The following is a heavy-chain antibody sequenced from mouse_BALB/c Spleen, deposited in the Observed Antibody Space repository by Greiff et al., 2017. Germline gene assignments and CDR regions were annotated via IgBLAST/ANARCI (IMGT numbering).Heavy chain of an antibody. CDR3: ARSPYGNYLAWFAY. CDR1: GDSITSGY. V-gene: IGHV3-8*02. D-gene: IGHD2-1*01. J-gene: IGHJ3*01. Sequence: VQLKESGPSLVKPSQTLSLTCSVTGDSITSGYWNWIRKFPGNKLEYMGYISYSGSTYYNPSLKSRISITRDTSKNQYYLQLNSVTTEDTATYYCARSPYGNYLAWFAYWGQGTLVTVSA. CDR2: ISYSGST.